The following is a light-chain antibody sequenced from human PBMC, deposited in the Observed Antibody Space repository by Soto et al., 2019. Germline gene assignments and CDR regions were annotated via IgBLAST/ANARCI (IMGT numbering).Light chain of an antibody. V-gene: IGKV3-20*01. J-gene: IGKJ1*01. CDR1: QTVTSNY. CDR3: QQYGASTWK. Sequence: EIVLTQSPGTLSLSPGERATLSCRASQTVTSNYLTWYQQRPGQAPRVLIFGASDRATGIPDRFRGSGSGTDFTLTIRRLEPEDFAVYYCQQYGASTWKFGQGTKV. CDR2: GAS.